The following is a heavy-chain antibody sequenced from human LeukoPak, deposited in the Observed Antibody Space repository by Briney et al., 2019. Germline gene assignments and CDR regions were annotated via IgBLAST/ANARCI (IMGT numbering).Heavy chain of an antibody. CDR3: ARDQYDTWSRRGNFDS. D-gene: IGHD3-3*01. V-gene: IGHV3-7*03. CDR1: GFIFTNYF. J-gene: IGHJ4*02. Sequence: GGSLRLSCAASGFIFTNYFMSWVRQAPGKGLEWVASIKHDGSEKYYVDSVRGRFTISRDNTMNSLYLQMNSLRAEDTAVFYCARDQYDTWSRRGNFDSWGQGTLVIVSS. CDR2: IKHDGSEK.